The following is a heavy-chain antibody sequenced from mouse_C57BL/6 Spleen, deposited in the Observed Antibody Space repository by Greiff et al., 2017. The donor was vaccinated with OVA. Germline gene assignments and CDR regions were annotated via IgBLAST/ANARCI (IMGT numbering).Heavy chain of an antibody. CDR1: GYTFTSYW. Sequence: VQLQQPGAELVRPGTSVKLSCKASGYTFTSYWMHWVKQRPGQGLEWIGVIDPSDSYTNYNQKFKGKATLTVDTSSSTAYMQLSSLTSEDSAVYYCASYGSSSDYWGQGTTLTVSS. D-gene: IGHD1-1*01. V-gene: IGHV1-59*01. CDR2: IDPSDSYT. J-gene: IGHJ2*01. CDR3: ASYGSSSDY.